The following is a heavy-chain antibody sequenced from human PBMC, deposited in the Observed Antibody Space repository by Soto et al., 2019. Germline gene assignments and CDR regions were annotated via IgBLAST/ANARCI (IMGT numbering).Heavy chain of an antibody. CDR3: ASHSSHWPFFDY. CDR1: GGSISSYY. CDR2: IYYTGLS. V-gene: IGHV4-59*01. J-gene: IGHJ4*02. D-gene: IGHD6-13*01. Sequence: SETLSLTCTVSGGSISSYYWSWIRQPPGKGLEWIGYIYYTGLSNSNPSLNSRVTMSVDTSKNQFSLKLSSVTAADTAVYYCASHSSHWPFFDYWGQGTLVTVSS.